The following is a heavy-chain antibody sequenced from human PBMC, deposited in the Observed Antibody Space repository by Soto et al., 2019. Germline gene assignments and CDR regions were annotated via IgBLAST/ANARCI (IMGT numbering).Heavy chain of an antibody. CDR2: INHSGSP. CDR3: ATADWSHHYFDP. CDR1: GGPFSGYY. J-gene: IGHJ5*02. V-gene: IGHV4-34*01. Sequence: SETMSLTCAVYGGPFSGYYWSWLRQPPGKGLEWIGEINHSGSPNYNPSLKSRVTISVDTSKNQFSLKMTSVTAADTAVYYCATADWSHHYFDPWGQGTLVTVSS. D-gene: IGHD1-1*01.